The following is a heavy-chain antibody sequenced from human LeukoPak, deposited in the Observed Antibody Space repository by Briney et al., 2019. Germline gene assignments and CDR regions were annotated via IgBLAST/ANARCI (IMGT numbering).Heavy chain of an antibody. Sequence: SETLSLTCAVYGGSFSGYYWSWIRQPPGKGREWIGEINHSGSTNYNPSLKSRVTISVDTSKNQFSLKLSSVTAADTAVYYCARFSIAAAGIDYWGQGTLVTVSS. CDR3: ARFSIAAAGIDY. V-gene: IGHV4-34*01. D-gene: IGHD6-13*01. CDR1: GGSFSGYY. CDR2: INHSGST. J-gene: IGHJ4*02.